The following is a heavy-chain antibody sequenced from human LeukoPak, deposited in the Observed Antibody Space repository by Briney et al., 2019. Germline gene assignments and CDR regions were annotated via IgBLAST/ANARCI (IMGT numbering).Heavy chain of an antibody. CDR2: IIPIFGTA. CDR3: QKSSDYYYGMDV. J-gene: IGHJ6*02. Sequence: GASVKVSCKASGYTFTSYGINWVRQATGQGLEWMGGIIPIFGTANYAQKFQGRVTITADESTSTAYMELSSLRSEDTAVYYCQKSSDYYYGMDVWGQGTTVTVSS. V-gene: IGHV1-69*13. D-gene: IGHD3-10*01. CDR1: GYTFTSYG.